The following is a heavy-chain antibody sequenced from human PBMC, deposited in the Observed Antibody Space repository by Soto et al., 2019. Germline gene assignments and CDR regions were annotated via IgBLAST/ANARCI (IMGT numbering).Heavy chain of an antibody. J-gene: IGHJ4*02. D-gene: IGHD6-19*01. CDR1: VASISCSY. V-gene: IGHV4-59*01. Sequence: AETLSLTCTVSVASISCSYWSWIRKSPGKGLEWLGYVYYNGSTNYSPSVSSRVSISVDTSKNEFSLRQSSVTAADTAVYFCARTVAVPGAHIDYWGQGTQVTVSS. CDR3: ARTVAVPGAHIDY. CDR2: VYYNGST.